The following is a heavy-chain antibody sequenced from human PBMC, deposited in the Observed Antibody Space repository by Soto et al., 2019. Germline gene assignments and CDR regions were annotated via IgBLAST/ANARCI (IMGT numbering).Heavy chain of an antibody. J-gene: IGHJ6*02. CDR3: ARVGVAGYYYYVMDI. CDR2: ISSYNGDT. Sequence: ASVKLCCKASGYTFTRSGISWARQAPGQGPEWMGWISSYNGDTNYAQTFQGRVTMTTDTSTSTAYMELRSLRSDDTAVYYCARVGVAGYYYYVMDIWGQGTPVTVSS. D-gene: IGHD5-12*01. CDR1: GYTFTRSG. V-gene: IGHV1-18*01.